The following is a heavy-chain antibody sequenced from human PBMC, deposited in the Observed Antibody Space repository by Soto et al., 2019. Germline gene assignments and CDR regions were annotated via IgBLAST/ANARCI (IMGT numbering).Heavy chain of an antibody. D-gene: IGHD3-9*01. V-gene: IGHV2-5*02. CDR2: IYWDDDK. Sequence: SGPTLVNPTQTLTLTCTFSGFSLSTPGVGVAWIRQPPGKALEWLALIYWDDDKRYRPSLKTRLAITKDTSKNQVVLTMTNMDPVDTATYYCARESILHAILSGFDYWGQGALVTVSS. J-gene: IGHJ4*02. CDR1: GFSLSTPGVG. CDR3: ARESILHAILSGFDY.